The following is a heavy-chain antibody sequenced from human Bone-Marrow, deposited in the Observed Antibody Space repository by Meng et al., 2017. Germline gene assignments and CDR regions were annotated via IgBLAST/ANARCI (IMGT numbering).Heavy chain of an antibody. CDR3: ARTRGYSYGYYGY. Sequence: QVQLQQWGAGLLKPSETLALTCAVYGGSFSCYYWSWIRQPPGKGREWIGEINHSGSTNYNPSLKSRVTISVDTSKNQFSLKLSSVTAADTAVYYCARTRGYSYGYYGYWGQGTLVTVSS. V-gene: IGHV4-34*01. CDR1: GGSFSCYY. D-gene: IGHD5-18*01. J-gene: IGHJ4*02. CDR2: INHSGST.